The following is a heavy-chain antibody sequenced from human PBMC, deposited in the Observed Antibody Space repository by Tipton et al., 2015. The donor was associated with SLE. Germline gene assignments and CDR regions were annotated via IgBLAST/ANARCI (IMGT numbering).Heavy chain of an antibody. CDR2: IYYSGST. CDR3: ARDRDIVLEPVPIPPAFDI. Sequence: LRLSCTVSGGSISSSSYHWGWIRQSPGKGLEWIGSIYYSGSTNYNPSLKSRVTVSADTSKNQFSLNLRCVTAADTAVYYCARDRDIVLEPVPIPPAFDIWGQGTMVTVSS. CDR1: GGSISSSSYH. V-gene: IGHV4-39*07. J-gene: IGHJ3*02. D-gene: IGHD2-2*02.